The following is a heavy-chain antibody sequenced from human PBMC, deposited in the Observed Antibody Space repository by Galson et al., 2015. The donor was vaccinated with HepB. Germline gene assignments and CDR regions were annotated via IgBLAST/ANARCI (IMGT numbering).Heavy chain of an antibody. CDR1: GFTFTSYV. CDR2: ISASGGTT. J-gene: IGHJ4*02. V-gene: IGHV3-23*01. Sequence: SLRLSCAATGFTFTSYVMTWVRQAPGKGLEWVSGISASGGTTYYADPVKGRFSISRDNSKSTLYLQMNSLRAEDTAVYYCAKDQYYGSGTYFPLDYWGQGTLVTVSS. D-gene: IGHD3-10*01. CDR3: AKDQYYGSGTYFPLDY.